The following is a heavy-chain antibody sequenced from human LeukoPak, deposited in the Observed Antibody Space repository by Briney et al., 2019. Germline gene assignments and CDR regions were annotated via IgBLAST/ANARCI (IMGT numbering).Heavy chain of an antibody. CDR2: ISYDGSNK. CDR1: GFTFSSYG. D-gene: IGHD2-15*01. CDR3: AKEIGYCSGGSCDSGWFDP. Sequence: GGSLRLSCAASGFTFSSYGMHWVRQAPGKGLEWVAVISYDGSNKYYADSVKGRFTISRDNSKNTLYLQMNSLRAEDTAVYYCAKEIGYCSGGSCDSGWFDPWGQGTLVTVSS. J-gene: IGHJ5*02. V-gene: IGHV3-30*18.